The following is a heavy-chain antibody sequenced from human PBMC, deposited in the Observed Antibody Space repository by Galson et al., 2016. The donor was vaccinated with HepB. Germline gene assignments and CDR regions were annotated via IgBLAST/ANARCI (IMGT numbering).Heavy chain of an antibody. V-gene: IGHV4-31*03. CDR2: ISHSGSA. CDR1: AGTISITGYF. D-gene: IGHD2-2*01. Sequence: TLSLTCTISAGTISITGYFWSWIRQLPGGGLEWIGYISHSGSAYLNPSLKSRSTISVDTSKNQFSLDLRSVTAADTAVYYCARELGTSSSFGMDVWGRGTAVIVSS. J-gene: IGHJ6*02. CDR3: ARELGTSSSFGMDV.